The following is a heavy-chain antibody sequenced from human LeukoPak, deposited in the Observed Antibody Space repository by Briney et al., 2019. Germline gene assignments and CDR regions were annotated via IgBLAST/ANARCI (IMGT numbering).Heavy chain of an antibody. CDR2: IYYSGST. CDR1: GDSISSHY. J-gene: IGHJ4*02. V-gene: IGHV4-59*11. D-gene: IGHD3-22*01. Sequence: PSETLSLTCTVSGDSISSHYWSWIRQPPGKGLEWIGYIYYSGSTNYNPSLKSRVTISVGTSKNQFSLKLSSVTAADTAVYYCARGRPERGGYYPLDYWGQGTLVTVSS. CDR3: ARGRPERGGYYPLDY.